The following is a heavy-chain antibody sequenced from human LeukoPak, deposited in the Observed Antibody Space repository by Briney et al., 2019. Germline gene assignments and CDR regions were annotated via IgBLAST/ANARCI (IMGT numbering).Heavy chain of an antibody. CDR1: GGSISSSNW. D-gene: IGHD3-10*01. J-gene: IGHJ4*02. Sequence: SETLSLTCAVSGGSISSSNWWSWVRQPPGKGLEWIGEIYRSGSTNYNPSLKSRVTISVDKSKNQFSLKLSSVTAADTAVHYCARGLTMVRGVRPFDYWGQGTLVTVSS. CDR3: ARGLTMVRGVRPFDY. CDR2: IYRSGST. V-gene: IGHV4-4*02.